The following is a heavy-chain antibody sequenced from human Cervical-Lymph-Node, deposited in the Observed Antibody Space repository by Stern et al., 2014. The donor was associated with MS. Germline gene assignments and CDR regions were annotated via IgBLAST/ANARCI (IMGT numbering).Heavy chain of an antibody. V-gene: IGHV7-4-1*02. CDR2: INTNTGNP. J-gene: IGHJ4*02. CDR3: ARGPRDSGYYPLYYFDY. CDR1: GYTFTSYA. D-gene: IGHD5-12*01. Sequence: QMQLVQSGSELKKPGASVKVSCKASGYTFTSYAMNWVRQAPGQGLEWMGGINTNTGNPTYAQGFTGRFVFSLDTSVSTAYLQISSLKAEDTAVYYCARGPRDSGYYPLYYFDYWGQGTLVTVSS.